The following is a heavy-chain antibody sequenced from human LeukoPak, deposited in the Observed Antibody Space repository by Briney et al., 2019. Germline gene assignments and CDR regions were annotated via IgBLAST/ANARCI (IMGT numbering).Heavy chain of an antibody. V-gene: IGHV3-30*04. CDR1: GFTFSSYA. CDR2: ISYDGSNK. CDR3: ARDGRGYSGYDTLPFDY. J-gene: IGHJ4*02. D-gene: IGHD5-12*01. Sequence: GGSLRLSCAASGFTFSSYAMHWVRQAPGKGLEWVAVISYDGSNKYYADSVKGRFTISRDNSKNTLYLQMNSLRAEDTVVYYCARDGRGYSGYDTLPFDYWGQGTLVTVSS.